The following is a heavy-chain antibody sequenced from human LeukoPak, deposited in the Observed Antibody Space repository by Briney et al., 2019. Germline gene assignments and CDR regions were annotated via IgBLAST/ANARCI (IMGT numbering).Heavy chain of an antibody. D-gene: IGHD6-13*01. CDR1: GFTFSSNA. CDR2: ISGSSGST. V-gene: IGHV3-23*01. Sequence: PGGSLRLSCAASGFTFSSNAMNWVRQAPGKGLEWVSGISGSSGSTYYADSVKGRFTISRDKSKNTLYLLMISLRAEDTAVYYCAIRKEQVVPHRAYPYYYGMDVWGQGTTVTVSS. CDR3: AIRKEQVVPHRAYPYYYGMDV. J-gene: IGHJ6*02.